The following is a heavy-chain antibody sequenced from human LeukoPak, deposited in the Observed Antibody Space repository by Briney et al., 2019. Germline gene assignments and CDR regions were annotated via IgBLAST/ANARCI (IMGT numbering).Heavy chain of an antibody. Sequence: ASVKVSCKASGYTFTSYYMHWVRQAPGQGLEWMGIINPSGGSTSYAQKFQGRVTITADESTSTAYMELSSLRSEDTAVYYCATRRRTQWLDPYYFDYWGQGTLVTVSS. CDR2: INPSGGST. J-gene: IGHJ4*02. D-gene: IGHD6-19*01. CDR3: ATRRRTQWLDPYYFDY. V-gene: IGHV1-46*01. CDR1: GYTFTSYY.